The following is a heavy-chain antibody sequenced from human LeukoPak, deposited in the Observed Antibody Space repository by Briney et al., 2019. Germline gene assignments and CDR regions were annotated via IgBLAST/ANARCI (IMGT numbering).Heavy chain of an antibody. CDR2: MYYSGST. J-gene: IGHJ4*02. CDR3: ARSPRAGVTPWFFDY. Sequence: PSETLSLTCTVSGDSISNSYWSWIRQPPGKGLEWIGYMYYSGSTNYNPSLKSRVTTSMDTSENQFSLKLTPVTAADTAVYYCARSPRAGVTPWFFDYWGQGTLVAVSS. V-gene: IGHV4-59*08. CDR1: GDSISNSY. D-gene: IGHD3-10*01.